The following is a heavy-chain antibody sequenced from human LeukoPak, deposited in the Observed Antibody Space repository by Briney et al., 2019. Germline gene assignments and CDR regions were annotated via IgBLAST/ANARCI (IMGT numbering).Heavy chain of an antibody. J-gene: IGHJ6*02. Sequence: GGSLRLSCAASGFTFSSYWMHWVRQAPGKGLVWVSRINSDGSSTSYADSVKGRFTISRDNAKNSLYLQMNSLRAEDTAVYYCARVDPTYYYGMDVWGQGTTVTVSS. CDR1: GFTFSSYW. CDR2: INSDGSST. V-gene: IGHV3-74*01. CDR3: ARVDPTYYYGMDV.